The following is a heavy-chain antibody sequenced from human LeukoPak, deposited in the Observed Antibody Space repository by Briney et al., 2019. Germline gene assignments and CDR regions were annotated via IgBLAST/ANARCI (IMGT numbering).Heavy chain of an antibody. CDR1: GGSFSGYY. J-gene: IGHJ4*02. CDR3: ARGALAVAVDY. V-gene: IGHV4-34*01. CDR2: INHSGST. D-gene: IGHD6-19*01. Sequence: ASETLSLTCAVYGGSFSGYYWSWIRQPPGKGLEWIGEINHSGSTNYNPSLKSRVTISVDTSKNQFSLKLSAVTAADTAVYYCARGALAVAVDYWGQGTLVTVSS.